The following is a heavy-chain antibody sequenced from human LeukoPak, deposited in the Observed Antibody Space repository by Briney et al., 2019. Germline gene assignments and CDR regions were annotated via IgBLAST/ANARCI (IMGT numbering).Heavy chain of an antibody. Sequence: IPSETLSLTCAVYGGSFSGYYWSWIRQPPGTGLEWIGEINHSGSTNYNPSLKSRVTISVDTSKNQLSLKLSSVTAADTAVYYCAIDYYDSSGFNGIDYWGQGTLVTVSS. D-gene: IGHD3-22*01. J-gene: IGHJ4*02. CDR3: AIDYYDSSGFNGIDY. CDR2: INHSGST. V-gene: IGHV4-34*01. CDR1: GGSFSGYY.